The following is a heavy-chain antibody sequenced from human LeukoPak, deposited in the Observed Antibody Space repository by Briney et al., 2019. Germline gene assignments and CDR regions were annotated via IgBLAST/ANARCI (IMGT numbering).Heavy chain of an antibody. J-gene: IGHJ5*02. V-gene: IGHV1-18*01. D-gene: IGHD6-6*01. Sequence: GASVKVSCKASGYTFTSYGFGWVRQAPGQGLGWMGWFTNYNGNTKYAQKLQGRVTMNTDTSTSTAYMELSRLRSDDTAVYYCARSNIATRRGDNWFDPWGQGTLVTVSS. CDR1: GYTFTSYG. CDR3: ARSNIATRRGDNWFDP. CDR2: FTNYNGNT.